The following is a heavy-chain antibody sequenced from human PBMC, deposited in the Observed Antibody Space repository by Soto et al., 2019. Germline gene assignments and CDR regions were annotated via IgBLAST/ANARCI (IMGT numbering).Heavy chain of an antibody. CDR3: ARDSGHSTGYFDY. CDR1: GGSISSYY. CDR2: IYYSGST. J-gene: IGHJ4*02. D-gene: IGHD6-19*01. V-gene: IGHV4-59*01. Sequence: PSETLSLTCTASGGSISSYYWSWIRQPPGKGLEWIGYIYYSGSTNYNPSLKSRVTISVDTSKNQFSLKLSSVTAADTAVYYCARDSGHSTGYFDYWGQGTLVTVSS.